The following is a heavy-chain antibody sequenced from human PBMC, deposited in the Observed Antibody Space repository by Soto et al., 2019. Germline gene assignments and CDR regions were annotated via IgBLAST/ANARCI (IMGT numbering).Heavy chain of an antibody. CDR2: IQSSGNT. D-gene: IGHD3-22*01. Sequence: PSETLPLTCAVYGGCFGGLSWSWIRQAPGKGLEWIGYIQSSGNTNYNPSLKSRVTISVDTSKNQVSLNLRSVTAADTAVYYCARTSSRGYWAAWYWGQGTLVTVSS. V-gene: IGHV4-59*11. CDR3: ARTSSRGYWAAWY. CDR1: GGCFGGLS. J-gene: IGHJ4*02.